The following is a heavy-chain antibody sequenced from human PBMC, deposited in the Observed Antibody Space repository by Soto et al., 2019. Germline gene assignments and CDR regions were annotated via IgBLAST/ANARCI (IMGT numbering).Heavy chain of an antibody. D-gene: IGHD3-10*01. Sequence: ASETLSLTCTVSGGSISSDDYYWSWIRQPPGKGLEWIGYIFYSGSTYYNPSLKSRVTISVDTSKNQFSLKLSSVTAADTAVYYCARVPQSLLYYFDYWGQGTLVTVSS. V-gene: IGHV4-30-4*01. CDR1: GGSISSDDYY. J-gene: IGHJ4*02. CDR2: IFYSGST. CDR3: ARVPQSLLYYFDY.